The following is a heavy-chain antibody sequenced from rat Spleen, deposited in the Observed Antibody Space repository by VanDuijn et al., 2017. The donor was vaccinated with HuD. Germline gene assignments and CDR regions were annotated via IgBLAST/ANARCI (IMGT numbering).Heavy chain of an antibody. J-gene: IGHJ3*01. V-gene: IGHV5-25*01. CDR1: GFTFSNYD. Sequence: EVQLVESGGGFVRPGRSLKLSCAASGFTFSNYDMAWVRQAPRKGLEWVASISPSGGSTYYRDSVKGRFTISRDNAKSTLSLQMDSLRSEDTATYYCVRQDTSGYSNWFAYWGQGTLVTVSS. CDR2: ISPSGGST. CDR3: VRQDTSGYSNWFAY. D-gene: IGHD4-3*01.